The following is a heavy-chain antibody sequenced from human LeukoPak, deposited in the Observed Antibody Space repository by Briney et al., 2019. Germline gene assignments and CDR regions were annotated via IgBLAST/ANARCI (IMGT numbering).Heavy chain of an antibody. D-gene: IGHD3-22*01. Sequence: ASVKVSCKASGYTFTSYGISWVRQAPGQGLEWMGWISAYNGITNYAQKLQGRVTMTTDTSTSTAYMELRSLRSDDTAVYYCAMYYYDSSGYSPQFYWGQGTLVTVSS. CDR3: AMYYYDSSGYSPQFY. CDR2: ISAYNGIT. CDR1: GYTFTSYG. V-gene: IGHV1-18*01. J-gene: IGHJ4*02.